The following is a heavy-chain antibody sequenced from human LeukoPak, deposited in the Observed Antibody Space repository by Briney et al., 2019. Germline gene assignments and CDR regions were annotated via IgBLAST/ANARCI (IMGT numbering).Heavy chain of an antibody. Sequence: GGSLRLSCAASGFTFSSYAMSWVRQAPGKGLEWVSAISGSGGSTYYADSMKGRFTISRDNSKNTLYLQMNSLRAEDTAVYYCAKEHYYDSSGYYHFDYWGQGTLVTVSS. CDR1: GFTFSSYA. CDR2: ISGSGGST. V-gene: IGHV3-23*01. CDR3: AKEHYYDSSGYYHFDY. D-gene: IGHD3-22*01. J-gene: IGHJ4*02.